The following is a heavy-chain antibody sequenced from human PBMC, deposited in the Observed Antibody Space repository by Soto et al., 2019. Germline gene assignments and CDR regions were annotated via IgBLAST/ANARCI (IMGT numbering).Heavy chain of an antibody. V-gene: IGHV3-11*01. Sequence: QVQLVESGGGLVKPGWSLRLSCATSGFTFSDYYMSWIRQAPGKGLEWVSYIGTRGNTKYYADSVRGRVTIARDNAKNSLSLQLNGLSADDTAVYYCASDGTDYYCEYYDYWGQGIPVTVSS. CDR2: IGTRGNTK. CDR1: GFTFSDYY. J-gene: IGHJ4*02. D-gene: IGHD4-17*01. CDR3: ASDGTDYYCEYYDY.